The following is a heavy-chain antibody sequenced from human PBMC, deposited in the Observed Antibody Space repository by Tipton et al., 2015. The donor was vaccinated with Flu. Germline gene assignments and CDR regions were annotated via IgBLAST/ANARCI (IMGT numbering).Heavy chain of an antibody. CDR2: IYYSGST. J-gene: IGHJ1*01. D-gene: IGHD6-13*01. CDR3: ARTGYSSSWLYFQH. V-gene: IGHV4-59*01. CDR1: GGSISGYY. Sequence: LRLSCSVSGGSISGYYWTWIRQPPGKGLEWIGYIYYSGSTNYNPSLKSRVTISVDTSKNQFSLKLSSVTAADTAVYYCARTGYSSSWLYFQHWGQGTLVTVSS.